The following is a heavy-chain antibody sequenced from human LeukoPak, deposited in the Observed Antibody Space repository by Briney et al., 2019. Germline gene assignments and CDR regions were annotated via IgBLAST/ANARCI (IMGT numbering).Heavy chain of an antibody. CDR1: GYTFTSYA. CDR3: ARGYSSSWYPPYYYYYHGMDV. J-gene: IGHJ6*02. CDR2: INAGNGNT. D-gene: IGHD6-13*01. V-gene: IGHV1-3*01. Sequence: ASVKVSCKASGYTFTSYAMHWVRQAPGQRLEWMGWINAGNGNTKYSQKFQGRVTITRDTSASTAYMELSSLRSEDTAVYYCARGYSSSWYPPYYYYYHGMDVWGQGTTVTVSS.